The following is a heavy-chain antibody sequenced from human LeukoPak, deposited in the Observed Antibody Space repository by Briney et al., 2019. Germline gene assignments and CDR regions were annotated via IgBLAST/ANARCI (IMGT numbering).Heavy chain of an antibody. D-gene: IGHD5-18*01. Sequence: ASVKVSCKASGYTFTGYYMHWVRQAPGQGLEWMGWINPNRGGTNYAQKFQGRVTMTRDTSISTAYMELSRLRSDDTAVYYCARGGYSYAYYYYYYYMDVWGKGTTVTISS. CDR1: GYTFTGYY. V-gene: IGHV1-2*02. CDR3: ARGGYSYAYYYYYYYMDV. CDR2: INPNRGGT. J-gene: IGHJ6*03.